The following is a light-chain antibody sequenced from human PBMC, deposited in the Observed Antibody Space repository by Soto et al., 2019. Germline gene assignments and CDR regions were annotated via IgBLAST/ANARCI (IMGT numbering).Light chain of an antibody. CDR2: DVY. CDR1: RTDGDGHDY. Sequence: QCYLTQPASVSGSPGQSIAISCIGVRTDGDGHDYVSWYQQHPGQAPQLIIYDVYNRPSGVSDRFSGSKSGNTASLVISGLQAEDEADYFCTSYTASSPFYVFGAGTKLTVL. V-gene: IGLV2-14*03. CDR3: TSYTASSPFYV. J-gene: IGLJ1*01.